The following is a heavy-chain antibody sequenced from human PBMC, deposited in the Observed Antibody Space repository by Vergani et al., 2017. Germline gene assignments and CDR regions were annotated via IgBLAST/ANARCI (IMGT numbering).Heavy chain of an antibody. V-gene: IGHV3-23*01. Sequence: EVQLLESGGGLVQPGGSLRLSCAASGFTFSSYAMSWVRQAPGKGLEWVSAISGSGGSTYYADSVKGRFTISRDNSKNTLYLQMNSLRADDTAVNYCAKTFYSSSRGGDYWGQGTLVTVSS. CDR1: GFTFSSYA. D-gene: IGHD6-6*01. J-gene: IGHJ4*02. CDR2: ISGSGGST. CDR3: AKTFYSSSRGGDY.